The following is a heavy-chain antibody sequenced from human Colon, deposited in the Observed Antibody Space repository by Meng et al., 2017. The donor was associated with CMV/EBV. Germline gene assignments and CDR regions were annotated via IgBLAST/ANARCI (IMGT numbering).Heavy chain of an antibody. D-gene: IGHD3-22*01. CDR2: INPNSGGT. Sequence: ASVKVSCKASGYTFTDHYIQWVRQAPGQGLEWMGWINPNSGGTTYEPNFHGRVTLTRDTSISTVYMEVTRLTSDDTAMYYCARADSDSSGYCGPDFWGQGTMVTVSS. CDR1: GYTFTDHY. J-gene: IGHJ3*01. CDR3: ARADSDSSGYCGPDF. V-gene: IGHV1-2*02.